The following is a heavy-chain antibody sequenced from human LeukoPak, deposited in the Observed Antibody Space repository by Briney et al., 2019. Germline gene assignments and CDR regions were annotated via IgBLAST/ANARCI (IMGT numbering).Heavy chain of an antibody. D-gene: IGHD2-8*01. V-gene: IGHV1-69*13. CDR1: GGTFSSYA. J-gene: IGHJ5*02. CDR3: ARDPGLMVYATRWYNWFDP. Sequence: SVKVSCKASGGTFSSYAISWVRQAPGQGLEWMGGIIPIFGTANYAQKFQGRVTITADESTSTAYMELSSLRSEDTAVYYCARDPGLMVYATRWYNWFDPWGQGTLVTVSS. CDR2: IIPIFGTA.